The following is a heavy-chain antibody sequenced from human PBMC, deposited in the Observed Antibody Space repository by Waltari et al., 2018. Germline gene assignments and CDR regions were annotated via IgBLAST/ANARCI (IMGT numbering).Heavy chain of an antibody. D-gene: IGHD3-3*01. J-gene: IGHJ6*02. V-gene: IGHV1-8*01. CDR1: GYTFTSYY. CDR3: ARGSLYNYDFWSGYYRASYYYYGMDV. CDR2: MNPNSGNT. Sequence: QVQLVQSGAEVKKPGASVQVSCKASGYTFTSYYIHWVRQATGQGLAWMGWMNPNSGNTGYAQKFQGRVTMTRNTSISTAYMELSSLRSEDTAVYYCARGSLYNYDFWSGYYRASYYYYGMDVWGQGTTVTVSS.